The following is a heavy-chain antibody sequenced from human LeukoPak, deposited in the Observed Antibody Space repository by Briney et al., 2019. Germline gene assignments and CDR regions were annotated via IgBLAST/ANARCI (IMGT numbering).Heavy chain of an antibody. CDR3: AKELGYCSSTSCYYYFDS. D-gene: IGHD2-2*01. CDR1: GFTFSSYA. J-gene: IGHJ4*02. V-gene: IGHV3-23*01. Sequence: PGGSLRLSCAASGFTFSSYAMSWVRQAPGKGLEWVSAISGSGGSTYYADSVKGRFTISGDNSKNTLYVQMNSLRAEDTAVYYCAKELGYCSSTSCYYYFDSWGQGTLVTVSS. CDR2: ISGSGGST.